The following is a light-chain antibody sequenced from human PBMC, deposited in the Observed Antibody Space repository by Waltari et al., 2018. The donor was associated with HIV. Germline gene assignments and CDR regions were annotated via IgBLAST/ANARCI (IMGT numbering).Light chain of an antibody. CDR3: QQYIIVPWT. CDR1: QSVFNNSNKKSN. V-gene: IGKV4-1*01. Sequence: DIVMTQYPDSLAVYVGARATINCRSSQSVFNNSNKKSNLAWYQQTVGQPTKILIYWASTRESGVPDRISGSESATDFTLTITSLQAEDVAVYYCQQYIIVPWTFGQGTKVEIK. CDR2: WAS. J-gene: IGKJ1*01.